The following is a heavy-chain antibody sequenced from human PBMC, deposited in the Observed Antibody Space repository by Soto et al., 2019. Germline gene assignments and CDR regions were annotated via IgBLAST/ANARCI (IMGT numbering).Heavy chain of an antibody. CDR2: INAGNGNT. Sequence: ASVKVSCKASGYTFTSYAMHWVRQAPGQRLEWMGWINAGNGNTKYSQKFQGRVTITRDTSASTAYMELSSLRSEDTAVYYCARERSPGITIFGVVIMFDAFDIWGQGTMVTVSS. CDR1: GYTFTSYA. CDR3: ARERSPGITIFGVVIMFDAFDI. D-gene: IGHD3-3*01. J-gene: IGHJ3*02. V-gene: IGHV1-3*01.